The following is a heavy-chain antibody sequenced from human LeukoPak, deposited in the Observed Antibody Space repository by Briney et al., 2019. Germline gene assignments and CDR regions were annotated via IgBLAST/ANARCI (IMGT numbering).Heavy chain of an antibody. V-gene: IGHV3-30*18. CDR3: AKDYGYYSSYYYGMDV. CDR2: VSYDGRNK. Sequence: GGSLRLSCAASGFTYSSSGMHWVRQAPGKGLEWVAVVSYDGRNKYYADSVKGRFTISRDNSKNTLYMQMNSLRAEDTAVYYCAKDYGYYSSYYYGMDVWGQGTTVTVSS. J-gene: IGHJ6*02. CDR1: GFTYSSSG. D-gene: IGHD4-11*01.